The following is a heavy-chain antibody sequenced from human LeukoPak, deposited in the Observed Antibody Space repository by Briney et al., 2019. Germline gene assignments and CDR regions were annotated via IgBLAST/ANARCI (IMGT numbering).Heavy chain of an antibody. CDR1: GFTFSSSW. V-gene: IGHV3-7*04. Sequence: GGSLRLSCAASGFTFSSSWMSWVRQAPGKGLEWVANINQDGSGKYYLDSLRGRFTISRDNAKNSLYLQVNSLRAEDTAVYYCVRGVDYWGQGILVTVSS. CDR3: VRGVDY. J-gene: IGHJ4*02. CDR2: INQDGSGK.